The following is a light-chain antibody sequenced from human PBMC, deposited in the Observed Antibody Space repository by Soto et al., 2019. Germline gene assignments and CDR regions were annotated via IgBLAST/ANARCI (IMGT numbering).Light chain of an antibody. Sequence: QSVLTQPPSASGTPGQTVTISCSGSSSNIGSNAVNWYQQLPGTAPKLLIYSNNQRPSGVPDRFSGSKSDTSASLAISGLQSEDEADYDCAAWDDSLNGDVFGTGTKLTVL. CDR2: SNN. CDR3: AAWDDSLNGDV. J-gene: IGLJ1*01. CDR1: SSNIGSNA. V-gene: IGLV1-44*01.